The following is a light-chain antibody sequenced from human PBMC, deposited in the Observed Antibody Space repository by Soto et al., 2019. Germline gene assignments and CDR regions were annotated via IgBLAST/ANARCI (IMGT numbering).Light chain of an antibody. J-gene: IGKJ5*01. CDR2: KAS. CDR1: QTISSW. V-gene: IGKV1-5*03. CDR3: QQYNGLIT. Sequence: DIQKTQSPSTLSGSVGDRVTITCRASQTISSWLAWYQQKPGKAPKLLIYKASTLKSEVPSRFSGSGSGTEFTLTISSLQPDDFATYYCQQYNGLITFSQGGRLEI.